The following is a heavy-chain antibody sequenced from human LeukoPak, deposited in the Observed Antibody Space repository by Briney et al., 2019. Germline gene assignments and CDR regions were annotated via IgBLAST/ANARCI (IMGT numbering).Heavy chain of an antibody. J-gene: IGHJ5*02. V-gene: IGHV6-1*01. D-gene: IGHD5-18*01. CDR3: ARIGYSYGGP. Sequence: LSQTLSLTCAISGDSVSSNSSAWNWIRQSPSRGLEWLGRTYYRSKWYNDYAVSVKGRITINPDTSKNHFSLQLNSVTPEDTAIYYCARIGYSYGGPWGQGTLVTVSS. CDR2: TYYRSKWYN. CDR1: GDSVSSNSSA.